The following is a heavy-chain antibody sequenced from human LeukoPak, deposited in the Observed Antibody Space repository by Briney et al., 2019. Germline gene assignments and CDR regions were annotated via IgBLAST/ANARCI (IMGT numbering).Heavy chain of an antibody. CDR1: GFTFSTYS. V-gene: IGHV3-15*07. Sequence: PGGSLRLSCAASGFTFSTYSMNWVRQAPGKGLEWVGRIKSKTAGGTTDFAAPVKGRFSISRDDSQNMLYLQTNSLTSEDSAVYYCAQGSGQYYEYWGQGTLVTVSS. D-gene: IGHD3-22*01. CDR3: AQGSGQYYEY. J-gene: IGHJ4*02. CDR2: IKSKTAGGTT.